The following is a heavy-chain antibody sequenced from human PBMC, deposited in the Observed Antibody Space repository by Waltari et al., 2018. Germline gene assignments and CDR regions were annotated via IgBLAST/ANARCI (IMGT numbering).Heavy chain of an antibody. CDR1: GGSISSHY. Sequence: QVQLQESGPGLVKPSETLSLTCTVSGGSISSHYWSWIRQPPGKGLEWIGYIYYSGSTNYNPSLKSRVTISVDTSKNQFSLKLSSVTAADTAVYYCARHDTTGTPDYWGQGTLVTVSS. J-gene: IGHJ4*02. CDR3: ARHDTTGTPDY. V-gene: IGHV4-59*11. CDR2: IYYSGST. D-gene: IGHD1-1*01.